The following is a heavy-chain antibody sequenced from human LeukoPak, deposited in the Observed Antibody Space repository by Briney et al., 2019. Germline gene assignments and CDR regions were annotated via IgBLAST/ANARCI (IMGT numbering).Heavy chain of an antibody. J-gene: IGHJ4*02. CDR1: EFTFSSYA. V-gene: IGHV3-30*04. CDR2: ISDGGSQK. Sequence: GGSLRLSCAASEFTFSSYAMHWVRQAPGKGLEWVAVISDGGSQKYFADSVKGRFTISRDNSKNTLYLEMNSLRAEDTAVYYCARELKSVYFDYWGQGTLVTVSS. CDR3: ARELKSVYFDY.